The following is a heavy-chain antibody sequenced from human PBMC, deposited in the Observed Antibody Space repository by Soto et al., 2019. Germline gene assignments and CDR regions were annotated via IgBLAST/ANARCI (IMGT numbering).Heavy chain of an antibody. J-gene: IGHJ6*02. D-gene: IGHD3-22*01. CDR1: GFTFSSYS. Sequence: VGSLRLSCAASGFTFSSYSMNWVRQAPGKGLEWVSSISSSSYIYYADSVKGRFTISRDNAKNSLYLQMNSLGAEDTAVYYCARDSDNYYDSSGYYPRYYYYGMDVWGQGTTVTVSS. V-gene: IGHV3-21*01. CDR2: ISSSSYI. CDR3: ARDSDNYYDSSGYYPRYYYYGMDV.